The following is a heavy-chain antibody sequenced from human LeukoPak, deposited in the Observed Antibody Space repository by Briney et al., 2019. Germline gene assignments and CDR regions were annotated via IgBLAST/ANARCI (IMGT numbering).Heavy chain of an antibody. J-gene: IGHJ5*02. CDR1: GDSISSDY. V-gene: IGHV4-59*12. Sequence: SETLSLTCTVSGDSISSDYWSWIRQPPGKGLEYIAYIHYSGSTDYNPSLKSRVTMSVDRSKNQFSLRLSSVTAEDTAVYYCARDPIPYYYDSSGYYYGGWFDPWGQGTLVTVSS. CDR3: ARDPIPYYYDSSGYYYGGWFDP. D-gene: IGHD3-22*01. CDR2: IHYSGST.